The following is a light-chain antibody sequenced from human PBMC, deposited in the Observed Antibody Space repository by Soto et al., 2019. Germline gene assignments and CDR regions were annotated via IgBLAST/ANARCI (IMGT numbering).Light chain of an antibody. V-gene: IGLV2-14*01. J-gene: IGLJ1*01. CDR1: SSDVGGYNY. CDR3: SSYTSSTPYV. Sequence: ALTQPASVSGSPGQSITISCTGTSSDVGGYNYVSWYQQHPGKAPKLMIYDVSNRPSGVSNRFSGSKSGNTASLTISGLQAEDEADYYCSSYTSSTPYVFGTGTKLTVL. CDR2: DVS.